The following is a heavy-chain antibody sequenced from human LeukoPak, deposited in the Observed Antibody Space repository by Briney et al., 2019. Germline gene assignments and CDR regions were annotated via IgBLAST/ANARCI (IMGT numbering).Heavy chain of an antibody. V-gene: IGHV3-30-3*01. J-gene: IGHJ3*02. CDR2: ISYDGSNK. CDR1: GFTFSSYA. CDR3: ARWDTAMVNDAFDI. D-gene: IGHD5-18*01. Sequence: PGGSLRLSCAASGFTFSSYAMHWVRQAPGKGLEWVAVISYDGSNKYYADSVKGRFIISRDNSKNTLYLQMNSLRAEDTAVYYCARWDTAMVNDAFDIWGQGTMVTVSS.